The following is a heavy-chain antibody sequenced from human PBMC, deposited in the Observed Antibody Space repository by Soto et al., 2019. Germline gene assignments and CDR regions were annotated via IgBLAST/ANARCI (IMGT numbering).Heavy chain of an antibody. V-gene: IGHV4-31*03. J-gene: IGHJ6*02. CDR1: GGSISSGGYY. CDR2: IYYSGST. CDR3: ARDTPYYYYGMDV. Sequence: LSLTCTVSGGSISSGGYYWSWIRQHPGKGLEWIGYIYYSGSTYYNPSLKSRVTISVDTSKNQFSLKLSSVTAADTAVYYCARDTPYYYYGMDVWGQGTTVTVSS.